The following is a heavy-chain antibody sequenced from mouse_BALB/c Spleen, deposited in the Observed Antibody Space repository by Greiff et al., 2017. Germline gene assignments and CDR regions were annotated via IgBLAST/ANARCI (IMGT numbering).Heavy chain of an antibody. Sequence: VQLQQSGPGLVAPSQSLSITCTVSGFSLTSYGVHWVRQPPGKGLEWLGVIWAGGSTNYNSALMSRLSISKDNSKSQVFLKMNSLQTDDTAMYYCARDDSYDYDGAWFAYWGQGTLVTVSA. CDR3: ARDDSYDYDGAWFAY. CDR2: IWAGGST. CDR1: GFSLTSYG. J-gene: IGHJ3*01. V-gene: IGHV2-9*02. D-gene: IGHD2-4*01.